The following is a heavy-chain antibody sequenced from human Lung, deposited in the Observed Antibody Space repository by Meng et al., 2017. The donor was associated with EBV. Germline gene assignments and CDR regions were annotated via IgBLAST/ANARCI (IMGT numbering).Heavy chain of an antibody. J-gene: IGHJ5*02. CDR3: ARVVAGRYNWFDP. CDR2: IFNNGNS. V-gene: IGHV4-30-2*01. CDR1: GYSISSGGYS. D-gene: IGHD6-6*01. Sequence: QLLVREAGSVLVKSSQPLFLPCAVSGYSISSGGYSWSWIRQPPGGGLEWIGYIFNNGNSFYKPSLKSRVTMSIDASKNEFSLKVTSLSAADTAVYYCARVVAGRYNWFDPWGQGTLVTVSS.